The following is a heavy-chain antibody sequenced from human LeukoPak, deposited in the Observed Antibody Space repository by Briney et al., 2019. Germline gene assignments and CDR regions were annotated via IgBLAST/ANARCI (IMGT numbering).Heavy chain of an antibody. D-gene: IGHD5-12*01. CDR1: GFTFSSYA. J-gene: IGHJ4*02. CDR2: ISYDGSNK. V-gene: IGHV3-30*04. Sequence: GGSLRLSCAASGFTFSSYAMHWVRQAPGKGLEWVAVISYDGSNKYYADSVKGRFTISRDNSKNTLYLQMNSLRAEDTAVYYCARSVDIDYWGQGTLVTVSS. CDR3: ARSVDIDY.